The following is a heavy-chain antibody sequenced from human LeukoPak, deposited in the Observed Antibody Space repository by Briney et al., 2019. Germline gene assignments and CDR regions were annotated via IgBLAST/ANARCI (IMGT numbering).Heavy chain of an antibody. D-gene: IGHD3-10*01. J-gene: IGHJ4*02. Sequence: SDTLSLTCTVSGGSITTYFWSWIRQPPGKGLECIGYIYYTGNTNYSPSLRNRVTISVDTSKNQFPLKLNSVTAADTALYFCAGARGGAYGFAFDSWGQGTLVTVSS. CDR2: IYYTGNT. CDR3: AGARGGAYGFAFDS. CDR1: GGSITTYF. V-gene: IGHV4-59*07.